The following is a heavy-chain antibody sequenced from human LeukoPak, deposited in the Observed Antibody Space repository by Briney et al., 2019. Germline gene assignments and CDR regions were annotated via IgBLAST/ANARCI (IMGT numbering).Heavy chain of an antibody. V-gene: IGHV3-53*01. CDR1: GFTVSSNY. D-gene: IGHD6-19*01. CDR2: IYSGGST. Sequence: HPGGSLRLSCAASGFTVSSNYMSWVRQAPGKGLEWVSVIYSGGSTYYADSVKGRFTISRDNSKYTLYLQMNSLRAEDTAVYYCARGSRSSGWFDYWGQGTLVTVSS. J-gene: IGHJ4*02. CDR3: ARGSRSSGWFDY.